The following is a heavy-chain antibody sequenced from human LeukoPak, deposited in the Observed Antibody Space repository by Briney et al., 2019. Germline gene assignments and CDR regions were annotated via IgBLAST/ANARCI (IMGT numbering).Heavy chain of an antibody. CDR1: GFTFSNYA. CDR2: IYYSGST. D-gene: IGHD3-10*01. J-gene: IGHJ6*03. V-gene: IGHV4-59*01. CDR3: ARGLLWFGEGVANMDV. Sequence: GSLRLSCAVSGFTFSNYAIHWVRQAPGKGLEWIGYIYYSGSTNYNPSLKSRVTISVDTSKNQFSLKLSSVTAADTAVYYCARGLLWFGEGVANMDVWGKGTTVTISS.